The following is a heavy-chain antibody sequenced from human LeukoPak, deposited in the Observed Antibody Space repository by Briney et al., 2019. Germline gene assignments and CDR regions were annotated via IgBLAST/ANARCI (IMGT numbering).Heavy chain of an antibody. V-gene: IGHV1-69*02. J-gene: IGHJ4*02. CDR3: ARGAPGDYDFWSGYLFDY. CDR1: GGTFSSYT. CDR2: IIPILGIT. D-gene: IGHD3-3*01. Sequence: GSSVKVSCKASGGTFSSYTISWVRQAPGQGLEWMGRIIPILGITYYAQKFQGRVTITADKSTSTAYMELSSLRSEDTAVYYCARGAPGDYDFWSGYLFDYWGQGTLVTVSS.